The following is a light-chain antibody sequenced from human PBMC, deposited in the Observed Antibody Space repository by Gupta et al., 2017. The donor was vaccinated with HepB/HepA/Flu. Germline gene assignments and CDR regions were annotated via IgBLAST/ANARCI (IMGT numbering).Light chain of an antibody. CDR1: QSLNSNY. CDR2: GAS. J-gene: IGKJ2*01. V-gene: IGKV3-20*01. CDR3: QQDGSSPLYT. Sequence: ENVLTQSPGTLSLSPGERVTLSCRASQSLNSNYLAWYQQKPGQAPRLLIYGASIRATGTSDRFSGSSYGKYLPLTISRRDPEDFALYYCQQDGSSPLYTFGQGTKLQIK.